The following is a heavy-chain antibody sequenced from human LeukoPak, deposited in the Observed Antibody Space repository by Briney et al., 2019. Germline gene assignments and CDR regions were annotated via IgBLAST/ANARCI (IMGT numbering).Heavy chain of an antibody. CDR2: IAYEDGRNE. J-gene: IGHJ3*02. D-gene: IGHD2-15*01. CDR3: AREAAPVAAAQPDAVDI. Sequence: GGSLRLSCAASGFTFRSYVMHWVRQAPGKGLEWVAAIAYEDGRNEYYADSVKGRFTISRDNAKNSLYLQMNSLRPEDTAVYYCAREAAPVAAAQPDAVDIWGQGTMVSVSS. CDR1: GFTFRSYV. V-gene: IGHV3-30*03.